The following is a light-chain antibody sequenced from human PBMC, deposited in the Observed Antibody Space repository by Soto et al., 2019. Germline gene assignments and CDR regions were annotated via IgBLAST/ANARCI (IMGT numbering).Light chain of an antibody. Sequence: QSVLTQPASVSGSPGQSITISCTGTGSDVGGYNYVSWYQQHPGKAPTLVIYDVTNRPLGVSNRFSGSKSGNTASLTISGLQAEDEADYYCTSYTRSRTYVFGTGTKLTVL. V-gene: IGLV2-14*03. CDR3: TSYTRSRTYV. CDR2: DVT. CDR1: GSDVGGYNY. J-gene: IGLJ1*01.